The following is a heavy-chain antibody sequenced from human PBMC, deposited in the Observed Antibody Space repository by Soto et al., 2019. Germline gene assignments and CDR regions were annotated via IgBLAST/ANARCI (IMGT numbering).Heavy chain of an antibody. V-gene: IGHV3-64D*08. CDR1: GFTFSSYA. CDR3: VKGSYCGGDCYRYYFDY. CDR2: ISSNGGST. D-gene: IGHD2-21*02. Sequence: GGSLRLSCSASGFTFSSYAMHWVRQAPGKGLEYVSAISSNGGSTYYADSVKGRFTISRDNSKNTLYLQMSSLRAEDTAVYYCVKGSYCGGDCYRYYFDYWGQGTLVTVSS. J-gene: IGHJ4*02.